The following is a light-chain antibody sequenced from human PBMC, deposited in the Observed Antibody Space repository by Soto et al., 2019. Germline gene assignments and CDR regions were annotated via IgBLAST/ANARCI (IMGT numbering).Light chain of an antibody. Sequence: SYELTQPPSVSVSPGQTATITCSGDNLGEKYACWYQQKAGQSPVLVIYLDTKRPSGIPERFSGSNSGNTATLTISGTQSMDESDYYCQAWDRDTALFGGGTKLTVL. J-gene: IGLJ2*01. CDR2: LDT. V-gene: IGLV3-1*01. CDR3: QAWDRDTAL. CDR1: NLGEKY.